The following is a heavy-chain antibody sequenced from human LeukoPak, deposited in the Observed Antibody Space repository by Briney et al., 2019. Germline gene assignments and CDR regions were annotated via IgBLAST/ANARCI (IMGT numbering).Heavy chain of an antibody. Sequence: ASVKVSCKASGYTFTSYDINWVRQATGQGLEWMGWMDPNSGNTGYAQKFQGRVTMTRNTSISTAYMELSSLRSEDTAVYYCARDAVRRVRGALGYWGQGTLVTVSS. CDR1: GYTFTSYD. V-gene: IGHV1-8*01. D-gene: IGHD3-10*01. J-gene: IGHJ4*02. CDR2: MDPNSGNT. CDR3: ARDAVRRVRGALGY.